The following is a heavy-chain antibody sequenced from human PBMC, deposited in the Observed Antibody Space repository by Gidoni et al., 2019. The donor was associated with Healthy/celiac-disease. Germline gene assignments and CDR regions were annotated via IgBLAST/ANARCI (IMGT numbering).Heavy chain of an antibody. CDR3: ARTLYDFWSGYYTPFDY. J-gene: IGHJ4*02. V-gene: IGHV4-4*02. CDR1: GGSISRSNW. Sequence: QVQLQESGPGLVQPSGTLSLTCAVSGGSISRSNWWSWVRQPPGKGLEWIGEIYHSGSTNYNPSLKSRVTISVDKSKNQFSLKLSSVTAADTAVYYCARTLYDFWSGYYTPFDYWGQGTLVTVSS. D-gene: IGHD3-3*01. CDR2: IYHSGST.